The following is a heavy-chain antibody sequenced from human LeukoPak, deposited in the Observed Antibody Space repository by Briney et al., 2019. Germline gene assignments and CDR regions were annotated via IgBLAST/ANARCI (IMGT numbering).Heavy chain of an antibody. V-gene: IGHV3-74*03. CDR2: ITDDAAT. D-gene: IGHD1-26*01. CDR3: VRHRVGPDS. CDR1: GFTFSSAL. Sequence: PGGALRLSSAASGFTFSSALMHSVRQAPGAGLVRVSRITDDAATAYADYVRGRFTISRDNAKNILHLHMNSLKAADTAVYYCVRHRVGPDSWGQGTLVTVSS. J-gene: IGHJ4*02.